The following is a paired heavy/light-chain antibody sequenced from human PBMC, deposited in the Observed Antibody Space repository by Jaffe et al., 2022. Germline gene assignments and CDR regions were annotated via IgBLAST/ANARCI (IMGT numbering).Light chain of an antibody. Sequence: QSVLTQPPSVSAAPGQKVTISCSGTSSNIGNSYVSWYQQLPGTAPKLLIYENNKRPSGIPDRFSGSKSGTSATLGITGLQTGDEADYHCGTWDSSLSAVVFGGGTKLTVL. J-gene: IGLJ2*01. CDR2: ENN. CDR3: GTWDSSLSAVV. CDR1: SSNIGNSY. V-gene: IGLV1-51*02.
Heavy chain of an antibody. CDR2: INTNTGNP. D-gene: IGHD2-15*01. Sequence: QVQLVQSGSELKKPGASVKVSCKASGYTFTTYSMNWVRQAPGQGLEWMGWINTNTGNPTYAQGFTGRFVFSLDTSVSTAYLQISSLKAEDTAVYYCARRYCSGGSCYSEPWGQGTLVTVSS. CDR3: ARRYCSGGSCYSEP. J-gene: IGHJ5*02. V-gene: IGHV7-4-1*02. CDR1: GYTFTTYS.